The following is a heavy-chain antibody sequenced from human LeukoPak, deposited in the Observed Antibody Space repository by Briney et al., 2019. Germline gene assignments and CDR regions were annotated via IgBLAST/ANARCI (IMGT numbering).Heavy chain of an antibody. Sequence: GRSLRLSCAASGFTFSSYGMHWVRQAPGKGLEWVAVISYDGSNKYYADSVKGRFTISRDNSKNTLYLQMNSLRAEDTAVYYCARDDSGSYPDYWGQGTLVTVSS. CDR1: GFTFSSYG. V-gene: IGHV3-30*03. D-gene: IGHD1-26*01. CDR3: ARDDSGSYPDY. CDR2: ISYDGSNK. J-gene: IGHJ4*02.